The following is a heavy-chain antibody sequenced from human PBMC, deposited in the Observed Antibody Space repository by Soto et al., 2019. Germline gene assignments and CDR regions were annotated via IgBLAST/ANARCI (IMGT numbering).Heavy chain of an antibody. D-gene: IGHD4-4*01. CDR1: GDSVSTSSYY. Sequence: SETLSLTCIVSGDSVSTSSYYWGWIRQPPGKGLEWIGSIFYTGRAHYNPSLKSRVTISVDTSKNQFSLRLSSVTAADTAVYYCARMGYIFFTVDCSWFDPWGQGTLVTVSS. CDR2: IFYTGRA. V-gene: IGHV4-39*01. J-gene: IGHJ5*02. CDR3: ARMGYIFFTVDCSWFDP.